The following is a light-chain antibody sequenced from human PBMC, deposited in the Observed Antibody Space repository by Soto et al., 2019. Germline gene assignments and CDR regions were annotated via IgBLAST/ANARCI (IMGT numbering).Light chain of an antibody. CDR3: GAYAGIDYYV. CDR1: SSDIGTYNY. CDR2: EVN. J-gene: IGLJ1*01. Sequence: QSALTQPPSASGSPGQSVTISCTGTSSDIGTYNYVSWYQHHPGRPPKLMISEVNQRPSGVPDRFSGSKSGNTASLTISGLQAEDEAEYYCGAYAGIDYYVFGSGTKLTVL. V-gene: IGLV2-8*01.